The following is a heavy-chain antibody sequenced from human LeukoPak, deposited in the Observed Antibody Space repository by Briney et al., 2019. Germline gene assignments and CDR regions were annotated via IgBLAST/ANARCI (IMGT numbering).Heavy chain of an antibody. CDR1: GYTFTGYY. V-gene: IGHV1-2*06. CDR3: ARHYDSSGYYYANY. D-gene: IGHD3-22*01. Sequence: ASVKVSCKASGYTFTGYYMHWVRQAPGQGLEWMGRIDPNSGGTSYAQKFQGRVTMTRDTSISAAYMELSSLRSDDTAVYYCARHYDSSGYYYANYWGQGTLVTVSS. J-gene: IGHJ4*02. CDR2: IDPNSGGT.